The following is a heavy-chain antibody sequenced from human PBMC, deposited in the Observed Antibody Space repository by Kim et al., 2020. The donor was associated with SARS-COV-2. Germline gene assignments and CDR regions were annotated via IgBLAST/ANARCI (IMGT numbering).Heavy chain of an antibody. CDR3: ARAHEDSSGSSSMDV. J-gene: IGHJ6*02. CDR2: IYYSGST. CDR1: GGSISSYY. V-gene: IGHV4-59*01. Sequence: SETLSLTCTVSGGSISSYYWSWIRQPPGKGLEWIGYIYYSGSTNYNPSLKSRVTISVDTSKNQFSLKLSSVTAADTAVYYCARAHEDSSGSSSMDVWGQGTTVTVSS. D-gene: IGHD3-22*01.